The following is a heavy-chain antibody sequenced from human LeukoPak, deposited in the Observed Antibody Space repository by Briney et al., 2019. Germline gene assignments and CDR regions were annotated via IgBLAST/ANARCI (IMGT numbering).Heavy chain of an antibody. V-gene: IGHV3-30*03. Sequence: GGSLRLSCAASGFTFSSYGMHWVRQAPGKGLEWVAVISYDGSNKYNADSVKGRFTISRDNSKNTLYLQMNSLRGEDTAVYYCARGSIGNSSGWYYFDYWGQGTLVTVSS. CDR3: ARGSIGNSSGWYYFDY. D-gene: IGHD6-19*01. CDR1: GFTFSSYG. CDR2: ISYDGSNK. J-gene: IGHJ4*02.